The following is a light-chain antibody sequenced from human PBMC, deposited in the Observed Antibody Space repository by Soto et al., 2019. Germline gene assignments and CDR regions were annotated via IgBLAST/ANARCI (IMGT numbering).Light chain of an antibody. V-gene: IGLV2-23*03. CDR1: NSDVGNFDR. J-gene: IGLJ2*01. Sequence: QSALTQPASVSGSPGQSITISCTGANSDVGNFDRVSWYQQRPGKAPLLIIYEGTKRPSGVSNRFSGSESDKTASLTISGLQAEDEADYYYCAYAHSGTFVRFGGGTKLTVL. CDR2: EGT. CDR3: CAYAHSGTFVR.